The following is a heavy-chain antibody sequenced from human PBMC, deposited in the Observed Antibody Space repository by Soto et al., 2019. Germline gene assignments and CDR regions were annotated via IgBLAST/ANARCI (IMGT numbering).Heavy chain of an antibody. J-gene: IGHJ4*02. Sequence: GGSLRLSCAASGFTFHSHAMSWVRLAPGKGLEWISSITGNGLNSYYANSVKGRFTISRDNSKNTVYLQMNGLGAEDTAVYYCTKAFIAVAVPDYWGQGTLV. CDR3: TKAFIAVAVPDY. CDR2: ITGNGLNS. V-gene: IGHV3-23*01. D-gene: IGHD6-19*01. CDR1: GFTFHSHA.